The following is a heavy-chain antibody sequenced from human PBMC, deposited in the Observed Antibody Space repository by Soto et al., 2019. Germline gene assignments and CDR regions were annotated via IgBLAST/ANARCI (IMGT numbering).Heavy chain of an antibody. CDR3: MRQLGVDADNWFHP. Sequence: GESLKISCVASGYTFTSYWIGWVRQMPGKGLEWMGIIYPGDSDTRYSPSFRGQVTISADKSTSTAYLQWSSLKASDTAMYYCMRQLGVDADNWFHPWGQGTLVTVSS. V-gene: IGHV5-51*01. CDR2: IYPGDSDT. CDR1: GYTFTSYW. J-gene: IGHJ5*02. D-gene: IGHD2-8*01.